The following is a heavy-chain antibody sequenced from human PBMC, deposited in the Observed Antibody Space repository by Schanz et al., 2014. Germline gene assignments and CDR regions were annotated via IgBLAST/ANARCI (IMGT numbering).Heavy chain of an antibody. V-gene: IGHV3-11*04. D-gene: IGHD2-21*01. Sequence: QVQLVESGGGLVKPGGSLRLSCAASGFTFSDYYMSWIRQAPGKGLEWVSYISSSGGHIYYADSVKGRFTITRDIAKNTLYLQMHSLRAEDTAVYYCARGRSLGWCDYWGQGTLVAVSS. CDR3: ARGRSLGWCDY. J-gene: IGHJ4*02. CDR2: ISSSGGHI. CDR1: GFTFSDYY.